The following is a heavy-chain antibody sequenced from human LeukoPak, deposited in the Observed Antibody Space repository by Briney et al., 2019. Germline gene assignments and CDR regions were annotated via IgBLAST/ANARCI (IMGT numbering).Heavy chain of an antibody. CDR3: ARVHYDILTGYYEFDY. J-gene: IGHJ4*02. V-gene: IGHV4-39*07. CDR2: IYYSGST. Sequence: SETLSVTCTVSGGSISSDSYYWGWIRQPPGKGLEWIGSIYYSGSTYYNPSLKSRVTISVDTSKNQFSLKLSSVTAADTAVYYCARVHYDILTGYYEFDYWGQGTLVTISS. D-gene: IGHD3-9*01. CDR1: GGSISSDSYY.